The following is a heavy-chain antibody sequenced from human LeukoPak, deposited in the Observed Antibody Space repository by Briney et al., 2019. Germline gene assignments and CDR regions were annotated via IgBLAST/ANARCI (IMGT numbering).Heavy chain of an antibody. CDR3: ARSYCSSTSRYTGGFDY. J-gene: IGHJ4*02. D-gene: IGHD2-2*02. CDR1: GGSISSGSYY. Sequence: PSETLSLTCTVSGGSISSGSYYWSWIRQPAGKGLEWIGRIYTSGSTNYNPSLKSRVTISVDTSKNQFSLKLSSVTAADTAVYYCARSYCSSTSRYTGGFDYWGQGALVTVSS. CDR2: IYTSGST. V-gene: IGHV4-61*02.